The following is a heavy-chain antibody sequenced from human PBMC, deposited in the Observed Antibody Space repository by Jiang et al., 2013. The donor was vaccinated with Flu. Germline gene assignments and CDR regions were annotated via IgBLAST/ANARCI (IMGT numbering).Heavy chain of an antibody. J-gene: IGHJ6*02. Sequence: VQLLESGGGLVKPGGSLRLSCAASGFTFSNYNMNWVRQAPGKGLEWVSFISSSSTYIYYADSVKGRFTISRDNAKNSLYLQMNSLRAEDTAVYYCARDRPYCSGGSCYPHHYGMDVWGQGTTVTVSS. D-gene: IGHD2-15*01. CDR1: GFTFSNYN. V-gene: IGHV3-21*01. CDR3: ARDRPYCSGGSCYPHHYGMDV. CDR2: ISSSSTYI.